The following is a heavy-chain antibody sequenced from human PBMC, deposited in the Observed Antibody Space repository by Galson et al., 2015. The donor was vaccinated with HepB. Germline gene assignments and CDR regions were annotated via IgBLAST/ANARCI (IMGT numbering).Heavy chain of an antibody. CDR1: GFSLSTSGMR. CDR3: AGMEGGWYGGGGFDY. Sequence: PALVKPTQPLTLTCTFSGFSLSTSGMRVSWIRQPPGKALEWLARIDWDDDKFYSTSLKTRLTISKDTSKNQVVLTMTNMDPVDTARCSCAGMEGGWYGGGGFDYWGQGTLVTVSS. V-gene: IGHV2-70*04. J-gene: IGHJ4*02. CDR2: IDWDDDK. D-gene: IGHD6-19*01.